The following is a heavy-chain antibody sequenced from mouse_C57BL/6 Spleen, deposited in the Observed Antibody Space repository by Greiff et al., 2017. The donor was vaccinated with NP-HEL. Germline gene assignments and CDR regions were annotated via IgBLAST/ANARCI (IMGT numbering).Heavy chain of an antibody. CDR2: INPNNGGT. V-gene: IGHV1-18*01. J-gene: IGHJ4*01. CDR1: GYTFTDYN. Sequence: VQLQQSGPELVKPGASVKIPCKASGYTFTDYNMDWVKQSHGKSLEWIGDINPNNGGTIYNQKFKGKATLTVDKSSSTAYMELRSLTSEDTAVYYCARELRLRWAMDYWGQGTSVTVSS. D-gene: IGHD3-2*02. CDR3: ARELRLRWAMDY.